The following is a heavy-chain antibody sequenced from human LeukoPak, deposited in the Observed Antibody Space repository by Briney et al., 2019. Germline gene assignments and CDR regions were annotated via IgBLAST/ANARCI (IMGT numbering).Heavy chain of an antibody. Sequence: SVKVSCKASGGTFSSYAISWVRQAPGQGLEWMGGIIPIFGTANYAQKFQGRVTITTDESTSTAYMELSSLRSENTAVYYCARGGYCSTTSCYSKPDSWGQGTLVTVSS. CDR2: IIPIFGTA. CDR3: ARGGYCSTTSCYSKPDS. CDR1: GGTFSSYA. D-gene: IGHD2-2*01. J-gene: IGHJ4*02. V-gene: IGHV1-69*05.